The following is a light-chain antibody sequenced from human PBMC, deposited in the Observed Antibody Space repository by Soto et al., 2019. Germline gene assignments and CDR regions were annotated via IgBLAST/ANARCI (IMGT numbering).Light chain of an antibody. V-gene: IGKV1-16*01. CDR1: QGIGKD. CDR3: QQYTSYSPLT. J-gene: IGKJ4*01. CDR2: GAS. Sequence: IKMTQSPSSLSASVGDTVTITCRASQGIGKDLAWFQQRPGKAPKLLIYGASGLQNGVPSRFSGSGSGTDFTLTISSLHPDDFATYYCQQYTSYSPLTFGGRTNVDI.